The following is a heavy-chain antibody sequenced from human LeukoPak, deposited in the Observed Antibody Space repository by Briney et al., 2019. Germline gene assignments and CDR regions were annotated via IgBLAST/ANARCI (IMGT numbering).Heavy chain of an antibody. CDR3: ARVGGSLGNAFDI. D-gene: IGHD1-26*01. CDR1: GGTFSSYA. J-gene: IGHJ3*02. V-gene: IGHV1-69*13. Sequence: ASVKVSCKASGGTFSSYAISWVRQAPGQGLEWMGGIIPIFGTAHYAQKFQGRVTITADESTSTAYMELSSLRSEDTAVYYCARVGGSLGNAFDIWGQGTMVTVSS. CDR2: IIPIFGTA.